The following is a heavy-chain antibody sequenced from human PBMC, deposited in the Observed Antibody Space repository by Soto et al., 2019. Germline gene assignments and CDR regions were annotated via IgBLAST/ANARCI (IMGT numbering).Heavy chain of an antibody. D-gene: IGHD3-22*01. CDR2: ISSSSSYI. J-gene: IGHJ4*02. CDR3: ARDRPLYYYDSSGSH. Sequence: SLRVSWSASLFTFSSYSMNWVLHSPFKGLECVSSISSSSSYIYYADSVKGRFTISRDNAKNSLYLQMNSLRAEDTAVYYCARDRPLYYYDSSGSHWGQGTLVTVSS. V-gene: IGHV3-21*01. CDR1: LFTFSSYS.